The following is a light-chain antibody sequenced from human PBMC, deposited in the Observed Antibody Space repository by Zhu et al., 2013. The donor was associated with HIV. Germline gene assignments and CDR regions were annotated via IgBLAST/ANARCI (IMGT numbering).Light chain of an antibody. CDR1: QGISSW. J-gene: IGKJ2*04. CDR3: QQCYSAPGS. Sequence: DIQMTQSPSSMSASVGDRVTITCRASQGISSWLAWYQQKPGEAPKLLISSASILQNGVPSRFSGGGSGTDFSLTINSLQPDDFGTYYCQQCYSAPGSFGQGTTLEI. CDR2: SAS. V-gene: IGKV1-12*01.